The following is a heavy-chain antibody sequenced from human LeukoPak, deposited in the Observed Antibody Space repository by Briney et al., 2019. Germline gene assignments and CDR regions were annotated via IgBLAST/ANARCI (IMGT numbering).Heavy chain of an antibody. V-gene: IGHV4-59*11. D-gene: IGHD1-7*01. Sequence: SETLSLTCTVSGGSISSHYWSWIRQPPGKGLEWIGYIYYSGSTNYNPSLKSRVTISVDTSKNQFSLKLSSVTAADTAVYYCARRVGWNYGSNSMDVWAKGTTVTVSS. CDR2: IYYSGST. CDR3: ARRVGWNYGSNSMDV. J-gene: IGHJ6*03. CDR1: GGSISSHY.